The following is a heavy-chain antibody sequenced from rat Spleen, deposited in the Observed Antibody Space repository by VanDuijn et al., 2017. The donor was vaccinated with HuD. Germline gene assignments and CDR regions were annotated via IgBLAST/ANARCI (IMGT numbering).Heavy chain of an antibody. Sequence: EVQLVESGGGLMQPGGSMKLSCATSGFTFSNYYMAWVRQAPTKGLEWVASSSFDGANGYYRDSVKGRFTISRDNAKNTLSLLMDSLWSEDMATYYGARVTGVLAYWIEGTAVTVSS. J-gene: IGHJ3*01. CDR1: GFTFSNYY. CDR2: SSFDGANG. D-gene: IGHD5-1*01. CDR3: ARVTGVLAY. V-gene: IGHV5-25*01.